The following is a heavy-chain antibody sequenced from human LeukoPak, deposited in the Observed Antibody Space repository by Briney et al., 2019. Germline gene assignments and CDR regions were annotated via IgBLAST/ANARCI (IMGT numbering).Heavy chain of an antibody. J-gene: IGHJ6*02. V-gene: IGHV4-34*01. Sequence: SETLSLTCAVYGGSFSGYYWSWIRQPPGKGLEWIGEINHSGSTNYNPSLKSQVTISVDTSKNQFSLKLSSVTAADTAVYYCARGGYSYAQDVWGQGTTVTVSS. CDR2: INHSGST. D-gene: IGHD5-18*01. CDR3: ARGGYSYAQDV. CDR1: GGSFSGYY.